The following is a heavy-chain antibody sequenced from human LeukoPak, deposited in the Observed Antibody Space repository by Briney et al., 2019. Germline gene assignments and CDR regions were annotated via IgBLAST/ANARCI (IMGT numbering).Heavy chain of an antibody. CDR1: GFTFSSYS. V-gene: IGHV3-21*01. CDR2: ISSSSSYI. J-gene: IGHJ6*02. D-gene: IGHD3-16*01. Sequence: PGGSLRLSCAASGFTFSSYSMNWVRQAPGKGLEWVSSISSSSSYIYYADSVKGRFTISRDNAKNSLYLHMNSLRAEDTAVYYCATEGGDGMDVWGQGTTVTVSS. CDR3: ATEGGDGMDV.